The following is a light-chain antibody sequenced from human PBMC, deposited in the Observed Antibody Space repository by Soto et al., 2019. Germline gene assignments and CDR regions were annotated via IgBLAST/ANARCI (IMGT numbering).Light chain of an antibody. J-gene: IGKJ1*01. CDR2: AAS. V-gene: IGKV3-20*01. Sequence: EIVLTQSPATLSLSPGERATLSCRASQSVSSYLAWYQQKPGQAPRLLIYAASSGAPGIPDRFSGSGSGTDFTLTIYSLEPEDFAVYYCQQYGTSPWTFGQGTKVDI. CDR1: QSVSSY. CDR3: QQYGTSPWT.